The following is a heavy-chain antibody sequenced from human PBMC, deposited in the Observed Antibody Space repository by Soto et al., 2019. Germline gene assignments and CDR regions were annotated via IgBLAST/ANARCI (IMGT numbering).Heavy chain of an antibody. CDR2: IYYSGST. V-gene: IGHV4-59*12. Sequence: PSETLSLTCTVSGGSISSYYWSWIRQPPGKGLEWIGYIYYSGSTNYNPSLKSRVTISVDTSKNQFSLKLSSVTAADTAVYYCARVASKISIAARRVPNWFDPWGQGTLVTVSS. CDR3: ARVASKISIAARRVPNWFDP. D-gene: IGHD6-6*01. CDR1: GGSISSYY. J-gene: IGHJ5*02.